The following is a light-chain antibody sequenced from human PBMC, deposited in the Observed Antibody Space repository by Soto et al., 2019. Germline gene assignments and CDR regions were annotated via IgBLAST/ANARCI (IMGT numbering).Light chain of an antibody. CDR3: QHYNNLPLT. Sequence: DIQMTPSPSSLSASVGDRVTIACQASQNIYNYLNWYQLKPGKAPQVLILDASDLDTGVASRFSGSGYGTGFSLSINNLQPEDVGTYYCQHYNNLPLTFGGGTTVEI. J-gene: IGKJ4*01. V-gene: IGKV1-33*01. CDR1: QNIYNY. CDR2: DAS.